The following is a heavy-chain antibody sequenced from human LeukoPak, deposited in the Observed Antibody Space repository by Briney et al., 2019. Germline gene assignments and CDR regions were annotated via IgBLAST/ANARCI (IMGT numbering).Heavy chain of an antibody. Sequence: PGGSPRLSCAASGFTFSDYYMSWIRQAPGKGLEWVSYISSSGSTIYYADSVKGRFTISRDNAKNSLYLQMNSLRAEDTAVYYCARDLVSGYVVVVAASDYWGQGTLVTVSS. V-gene: IGHV3-11*01. CDR3: ARDLVSGYVVVVAASDY. D-gene: IGHD2-15*01. CDR1: GFTFSDYY. J-gene: IGHJ4*02. CDR2: ISSSGSTI.